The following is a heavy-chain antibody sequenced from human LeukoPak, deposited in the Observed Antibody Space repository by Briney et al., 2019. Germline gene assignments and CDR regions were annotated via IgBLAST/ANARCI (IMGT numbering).Heavy chain of an antibody. CDR2: IIPIFGTA. Sequence: ASVKVSCKASGYTFTSYDINWVRQATGQGLEWMGGIIPIFGTANYAQKFQGRVTITADESTSTAYMELSSLRSEDTAVYYCASAVPKGVFDYWGQGTLVTVSS. J-gene: IGHJ4*02. V-gene: IGHV1-69*13. D-gene: IGHD4-17*01. CDR3: ASAVPKGVFDY. CDR1: GYTFTSYD.